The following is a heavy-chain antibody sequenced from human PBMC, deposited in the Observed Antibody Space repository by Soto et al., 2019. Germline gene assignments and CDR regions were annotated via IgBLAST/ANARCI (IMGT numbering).Heavy chain of an antibody. Sequence: QVQLLESGGGVVQPGTSLRLSCAASGFTFVKYDMHWVRQAPGKGLEWVAVIWYDGSHQYSADSVKGRFTISRDNTKSTVDLQMNSLGVADTAVYFCARLGYHHSLDVWGHGTMVIVSS. J-gene: IGHJ3*01. CDR3: ARLGYHHSLDV. CDR2: IWYDGSHQ. D-gene: IGHD5-18*01. V-gene: IGHV3-33*01. CDR1: GFTFVKYD.